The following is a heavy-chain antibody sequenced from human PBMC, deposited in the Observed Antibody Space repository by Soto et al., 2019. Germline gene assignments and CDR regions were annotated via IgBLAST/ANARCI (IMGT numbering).Heavy chain of an antibody. Sequence: GSLRLSCTASGFTFGDYAMSWVRQAPGKGLEWVGFIRSKAYGGTIEYAASLKGRFIISRDDSKSIAYLQMNSLKTEDTAVYYCTREPLPYYYDSSGYYYPFDYWGQGTLVTVSS. V-gene: IGHV3-49*04. CDR3: TREPLPYYYDSSGYYYPFDY. CDR1: GFTFGDYA. J-gene: IGHJ4*02. D-gene: IGHD3-22*01. CDR2: IRSKAYGGTI.